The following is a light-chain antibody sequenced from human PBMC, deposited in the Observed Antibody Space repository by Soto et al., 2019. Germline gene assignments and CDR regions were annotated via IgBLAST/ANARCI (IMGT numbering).Light chain of an antibody. V-gene: IGLV7-46*02. CDR1: TGDVTSGQY. CDR2: DTR. J-gene: IGLJ3*02. CDR3: LLSYDSAGV. Sequence: QAVVTQEPSLTVSPGGAVTLTCGSSTGDVTSGQYAYWFQQKPGQAPRTMVFDTRNKHSWTPARFSGSLLGGKAALTLLGAQSEDEAEYYCLLSYDSAGVFGGGTKVTVL.